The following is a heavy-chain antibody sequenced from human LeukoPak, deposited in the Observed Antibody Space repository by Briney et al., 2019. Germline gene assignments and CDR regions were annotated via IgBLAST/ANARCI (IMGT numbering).Heavy chain of an antibody. CDR2: INHSGRT. CDR3: ASWSH. J-gene: IGHJ4*02. CDR1: GGSFSGYY. Sequence: SGTLSPTCAVYGGSFSGYYWSWIRQPPGQGLEGSGEINHSGRTNYTPSLKSRGTLSVDMSTKQFSLKLSSVTAADTAVYYCASWSHWGQGTLVTVSS. V-gene: IGHV4-34*01. D-gene: IGHD3-3*01.